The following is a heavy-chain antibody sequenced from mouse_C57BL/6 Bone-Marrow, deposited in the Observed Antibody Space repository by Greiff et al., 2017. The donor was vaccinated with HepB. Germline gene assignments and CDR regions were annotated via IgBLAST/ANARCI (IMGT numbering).Heavy chain of an antibody. CDR1: GYTFTSYW. CDR3: ARPYYSNYVAWFAY. CDR2: IHPNSGST. Sequence: QVQLKQPGAELVKPGASVKLSCKASGYTFTSYWMHWVKQRPGQGLEWIGMIHPNSGSTNYNEKFKSKATLTVDKSSSTAYMQLSSLTSEDSAVYYCARPYYSNYVAWFAYWGQGTLVTVSA. J-gene: IGHJ3*01. V-gene: IGHV1-64*01. D-gene: IGHD2-5*01.